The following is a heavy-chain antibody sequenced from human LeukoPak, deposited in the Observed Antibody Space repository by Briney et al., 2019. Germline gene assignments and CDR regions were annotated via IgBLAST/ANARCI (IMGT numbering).Heavy chain of an antibody. D-gene: IGHD5-18*01. CDR2: IIPIFGTA. CDR1: GGTFSSYA. J-gene: IGHJ4*02. V-gene: IGHV1-69*05. Sequence: ASVKVSCKASGGTFSSYAISWVRQAPGQGLEWMGGIIPIFGTANYAQKFQGRVTITTDESTSTAYMELSSLRSDDTAVYYCARDSQYSYGYGYWGQGTLVTVSS. CDR3: ARDSQYSYGYGY.